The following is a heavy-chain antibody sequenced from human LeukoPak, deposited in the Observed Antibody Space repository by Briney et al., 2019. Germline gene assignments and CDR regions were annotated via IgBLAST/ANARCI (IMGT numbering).Heavy chain of an antibody. J-gene: IGHJ5*02. D-gene: IGHD6-19*01. V-gene: IGHV4-59*01. CDR2: MYYSGST. Sequence: SETLSLTCTVSGGSISSYYWSWIRQPPGKGLEWIGYMYYSGSTNYNPSLESRVTISVDTSKNQFSLKLRSVTAADTAVYYCARDQSGWYNWFDPWGQGTLVTVSS. CDR3: ARDQSGWYNWFDP. CDR1: GGSISSYY.